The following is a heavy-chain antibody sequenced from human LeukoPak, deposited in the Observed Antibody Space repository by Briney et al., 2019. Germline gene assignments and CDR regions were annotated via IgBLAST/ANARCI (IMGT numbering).Heavy chain of an antibody. CDR2: ISWNSGSI. CDR3: ARDDPGFGIAAAGRHDY. J-gene: IGHJ4*02. D-gene: IGHD6-13*01. V-gene: IGHV3-9*01. CDR1: GFTFDDYA. Sequence: GGSLRLSCAASGFTFDDYAMHWVRHAPGKGLEWVSGISWNSGSIVYADSVKGRFTISRDNAKNSLYLQMNSLRAEDTALYYCARDDPGFGIAAAGRHDYWGQGTLVTVSS.